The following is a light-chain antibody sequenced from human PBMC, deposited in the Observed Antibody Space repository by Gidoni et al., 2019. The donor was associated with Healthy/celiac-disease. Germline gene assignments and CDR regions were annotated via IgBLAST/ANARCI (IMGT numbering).Light chain of an antibody. CDR3: QQSYSTPQT. Sequence: DIQMTQSPSSLSASVGDRVTITCRASQIISSYLNWYQQKPGKAPKLLIYAASSLQSRVPSRFSGSGSGTDFTLTISSLQPEDFATYYCQQSYSTPQTFGQGTKLEIK. CDR1: QIISSY. J-gene: IGKJ2*01. V-gene: IGKV1-39*01. CDR2: AAS.